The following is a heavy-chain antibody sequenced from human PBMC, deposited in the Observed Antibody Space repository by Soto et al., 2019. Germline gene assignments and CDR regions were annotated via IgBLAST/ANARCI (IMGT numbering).Heavy chain of an antibody. Sequence: GGSLRLSCAASGFTFSSYGMHWVRQAPGKGLEWVAVISYDGSNKYYADSVKGRFTMSRDNSKNTLYLQLNSLRAEDTAVYYCAKGGGPISYYDFWSGYPRGGFDYWGQGTLVTVSS. D-gene: IGHD3-3*01. J-gene: IGHJ4*02. CDR3: AKGGGPISYYDFWSGYPRGGFDY. V-gene: IGHV3-30*18. CDR2: ISYDGSNK. CDR1: GFTFSSYG.